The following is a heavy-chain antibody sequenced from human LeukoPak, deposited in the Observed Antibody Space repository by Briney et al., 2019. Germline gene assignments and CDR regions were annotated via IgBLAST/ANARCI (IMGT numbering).Heavy chain of an antibody. D-gene: IGHD3-10*01. Sequence: VASVKVSCKASGYTFTGYYMHWVRQAPGQGLEWMGWINPHSGVTNFAQKFQGRVTMTRDTSTSTVYMELRRLTYDDTAVYYCAGDCGSGNYYTHYWGQGTLVTVSS. J-gene: IGHJ4*02. V-gene: IGHV1-2*02. CDR1: GYTFTGYY. CDR3: AGDCGSGNYYTHY. CDR2: INPHSGVT.